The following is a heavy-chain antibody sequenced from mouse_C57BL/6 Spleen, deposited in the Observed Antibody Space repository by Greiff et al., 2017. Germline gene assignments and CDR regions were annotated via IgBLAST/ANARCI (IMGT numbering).Heavy chain of an antibody. J-gene: IGHJ4*01. CDR3: ARNYGSSYSYYAMDY. Sequence: EVQLVESGGGLVKPGGSLKLSCAASGFTFSDYGMHWVRQAPEKGLEWVAYISSGSSTIYYADTVKGRFTISRDNAKNTLFLQMTSLRSEDTAMYYCARNYGSSYSYYAMDYWGQGTSVTVSS. D-gene: IGHD1-1*01. V-gene: IGHV5-17*01. CDR2: ISSGSSTI. CDR1: GFTFSDYG.